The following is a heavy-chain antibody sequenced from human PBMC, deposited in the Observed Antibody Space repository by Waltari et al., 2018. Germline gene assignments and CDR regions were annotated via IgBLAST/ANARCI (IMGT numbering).Heavy chain of an antibody. J-gene: IGHJ3*02. D-gene: IGHD4-17*01. Sequence: EVQLLESGGGLVQPGGSLRLSCAASGFTFSSYAMSWVRQAPGRGLEWVAAISGGGGITNCADAGKGRFTISRDKSKNTLYLQMNSRRAEDTAVYYCAKDYYGDPPRPLDAFDIWGQGTMVTVSS. CDR3: AKDYYGDPPRPLDAFDI. CDR2: ISGGGGIT. CDR1: GFTFSSYA. V-gene: IGHV3-23*01.